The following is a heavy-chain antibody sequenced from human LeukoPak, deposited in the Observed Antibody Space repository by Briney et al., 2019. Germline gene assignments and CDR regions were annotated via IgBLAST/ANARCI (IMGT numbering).Heavy chain of an antibody. CDR3: ARYNDFYDSSGFDDTPARDAFHI. V-gene: IGHV4-59*01. Sequence: PSETLSLTCTVSGDSISSYYWSWIRQPPGKGLEWIGYVYDSGSTNYNPSLKSRVTISVDTPKNQFSLKLSSVTAADTAVYYCARYNDFYDSSGFDDTPARDAFHIWGQGTMVTVSS. CDR1: GDSISSYY. CDR2: VYDSGST. D-gene: IGHD3-22*01. J-gene: IGHJ3*02.